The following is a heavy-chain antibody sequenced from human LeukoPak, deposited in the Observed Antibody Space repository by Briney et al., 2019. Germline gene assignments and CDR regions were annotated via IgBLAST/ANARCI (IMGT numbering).Heavy chain of an antibody. V-gene: IGHV4-31*03. Sequence: SETLSLTCTVSGGSISSGGYYWSWIRQHPGKGLELIGYIYYSGSTYYNSSLKSRVTISVDTSKNQLSLKLSSVTAADTAVYYCARGLGYCSGGSCYVSWFDPWGQGTLVTVSS. CDR3: ARGLGYCSGGSCYVSWFDP. CDR1: GGSISSGGYY. CDR2: IYYSGST. D-gene: IGHD2-15*01. J-gene: IGHJ5*02.